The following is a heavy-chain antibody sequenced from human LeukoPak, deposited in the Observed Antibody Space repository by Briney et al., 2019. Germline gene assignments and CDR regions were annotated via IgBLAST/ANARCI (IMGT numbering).Heavy chain of an antibody. D-gene: IGHD6-19*01. CDR2: IKQDGSEK. CDR1: GFTFSSYG. Sequence: GGSLRLSCAASGFTFSSYGMSWVRQAPGKGLEWVANIKQDGSEKYYVDSVKGRFTISRDNAKNSLYLQMNSLRAEDTAVYYCARLSAYSSGFSPKVEYYFDYWGQGTLVTVSS. CDR3: ARLSAYSSGFSPKVEYYFDY. V-gene: IGHV3-7*03. J-gene: IGHJ4*02.